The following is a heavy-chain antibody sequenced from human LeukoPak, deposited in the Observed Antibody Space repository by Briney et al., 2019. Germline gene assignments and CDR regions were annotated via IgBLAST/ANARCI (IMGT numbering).Heavy chain of an antibody. Sequence: ASVKVSCKASGYTFTGYYMHWVRQAPGQGLEWMGWINPNSGGTNYAQKFQGRVTMTRDTSISTAYMELSRLRSDDTAVYYCASMFDCSSTSCYRGVDYWGQGTLSPSPQ. CDR1: GYTFTGYY. CDR2: INPNSGGT. J-gene: IGHJ4*02. V-gene: IGHV1-2*02. CDR3: ASMFDCSSTSCYRGVDY. D-gene: IGHD2-2*02.